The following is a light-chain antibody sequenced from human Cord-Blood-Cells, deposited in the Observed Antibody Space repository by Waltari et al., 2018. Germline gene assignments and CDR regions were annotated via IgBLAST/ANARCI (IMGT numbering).Light chain of an antibody. V-gene: IGLV2-14*01. CDR3: SSYTSSSTYV. J-gene: IGLJ1*01. CDR2: DVS. Sequence: QSALTQPASVSGSPGQSITIPCTGTSSDVGGYNYVSWYQQHPGKAPKLMIYDVSNRPSGVSNRFSGSKSGNTASLTISGLQAEDEADYYSSSYTSSSTYVFGTGTKVTVL. CDR1: SSDVGGYNY.